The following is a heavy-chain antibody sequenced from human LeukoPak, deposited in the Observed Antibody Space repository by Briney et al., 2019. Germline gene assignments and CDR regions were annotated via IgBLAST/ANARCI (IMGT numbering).Heavy chain of an antibody. CDR2: MNPNSGNT. CDR3: ARGRGGNTIFGVVISPDNGMDV. Sequence: ASVKVSCKASGYTFTSYDINWVRQATGQGLEWMGWMNPNSGNTGYAQKFQGRVTMTRNTSISTAYMELSSQRSEDTAVYYCARGRGGNTIFGVVISPDNGMDVWGQGTTVTVSS. V-gene: IGHV1-8*01. CDR1: GYTFTSYD. J-gene: IGHJ6*02. D-gene: IGHD3-3*01.